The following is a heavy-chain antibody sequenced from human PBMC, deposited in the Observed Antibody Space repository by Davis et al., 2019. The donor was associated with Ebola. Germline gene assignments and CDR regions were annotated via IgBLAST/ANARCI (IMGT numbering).Heavy chain of an antibody. V-gene: IGHV1-46*01. CDR1: GHTFTTYY. CDR3: RSGPSLDY. J-gene: IGHJ4*02. D-gene: IGHD6-19*01. Sequence: ASVKVSCKASGHTFTTYYMHWVRQAPGQGLEWMGMFNPNGGDTRYAQKFRGRVTMTRDMSAGSVSMDLSNLRSEDTAVYYGRSGPSLDYWGQGTLVIVSS. CDR2: FNPNGGDT.